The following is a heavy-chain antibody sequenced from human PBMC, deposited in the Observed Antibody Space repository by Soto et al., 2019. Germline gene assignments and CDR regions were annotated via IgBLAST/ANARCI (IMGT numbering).Heavy chain of an antibody. D-gene: IGHD3-16*01. J-gene: IGHJ6*02. Sequence: QEQPQESGPGLVKPSETLSLTCTVSGAPITTTKWWAWVRLPPGKALEWIGELSREGNRNSNPSLEGRFIMSLDQSKNHFSLKPTSVTAADTAIYYCATQTISHTWGVWGRGTSVTVSS. CDR2: LSREGNR. CDR3: ATQTISHTWGV. CDR1: GAPITTTKW. V-gene: IGHV4-4*02.